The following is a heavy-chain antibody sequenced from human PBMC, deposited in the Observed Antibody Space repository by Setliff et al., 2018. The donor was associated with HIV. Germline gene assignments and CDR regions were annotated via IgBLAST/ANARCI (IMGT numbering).Heavy chain of an antibody. J-gene: IGHJ6*02. CDR3: ARPGSSSYYYAMDV. V-gene: IGHV4-59*01. Sequence: PSETLSLTCTVSGGSMSSYYWSWIRQPPGKGLEWIATIYTTERISYNPSLRSRVTISVETSQNLFSLRLRSVTAADTGVYYCARPGSSSYYYAMDVWGLGTTVTVSS. D-gene: IGHD3-10*01. CDR2: IYTTERI. CDR1: GGSMSSYY.